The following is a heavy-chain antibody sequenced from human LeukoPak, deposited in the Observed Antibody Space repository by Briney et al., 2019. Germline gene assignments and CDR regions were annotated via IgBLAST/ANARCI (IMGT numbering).Heavy chain of an antibody. CDR3: AKAQPPAPIEYYYCYMDV. CDR2: ISGGADNT. Sequence: GGSLRLSCAASGFTFNSYAMRWVRQAPGKGLEWTSTISGGADNTYYADSVKGRFTISRDNSKNTLSLQMNSLRAEDTAVYYCAKAQPPAPIEYYYCYMDVWAKGPRSPSP. CDR1: GFTFNSYA. J-gene: IGHJ6*03. D-gene: IGHD2-2*02. V-gene: IGHV3-23*01.